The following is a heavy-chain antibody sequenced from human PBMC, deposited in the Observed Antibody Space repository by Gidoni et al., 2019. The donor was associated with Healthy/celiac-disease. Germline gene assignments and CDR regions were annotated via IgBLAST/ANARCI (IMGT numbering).Heavy chain of an antibody. CDR2: IYSSGRT. CDR1: AVSISSGGYY. D-gene: IGHD1-7*01. Sequence: QVQLQESGPGLVKPSQTLSLTCTVSAVSISSGGYYLSWIRQHPGKGLEWIGYIYSSGRTYYNPSLKSRVTISVDTSKNQFSLKLSSVTAADTAVYYCARDGITGTTGSRYNWFDPWGQGTLVTVSS. J-gene: IGHJ5*02. V-gene: IGHV4-31*03. CDR3: ARDGITGTTGSRYNWFDP.